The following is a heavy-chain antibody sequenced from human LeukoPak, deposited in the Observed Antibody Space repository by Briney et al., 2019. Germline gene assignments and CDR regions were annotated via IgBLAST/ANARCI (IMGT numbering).Heavy chain of an antibody. CDR3: AEDVVPEWSDMWNGELFDS. V-gene: IGHV3-30*04. Sequence: QPGGSLRLSCTASGFTFSNYAMHCVRQAPGKGLEWVAVISYDGRKEYYEDSVKGRFTISRDNSKNTLFLQMDSLRGEDTALYYCAEDVVPEWSDMWNGELFDSWGQGTLVTVSS. D-gene: IGHD2-2*01. CDR1: GFTFSNYA. CDR2: ISYDGRKE. J-gene: IGHJ4*02.